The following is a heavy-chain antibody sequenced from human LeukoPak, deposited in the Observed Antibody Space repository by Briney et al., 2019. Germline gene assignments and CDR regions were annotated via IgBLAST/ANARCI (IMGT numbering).Heavy chain of an antibody. Sequence: SETLSLTCTVSGGSISSSGYYWNWIRQHPGKGLEWIGYIYYSGSTYYNPSLKSRVTISVDTSKNQFSLKLSSVTAADTAVYYCARDINYYDSSGSDAFDIWGQGTMVTVSS. D-gene: IGHD3-22*01. CDR2: IYYSGST. V-gene: IGHV4-31*03. CDR3: ARDINYYDSSGSDAFDI. J-gene: IGHJ3*02. CDR1: GGSISSSGYY.